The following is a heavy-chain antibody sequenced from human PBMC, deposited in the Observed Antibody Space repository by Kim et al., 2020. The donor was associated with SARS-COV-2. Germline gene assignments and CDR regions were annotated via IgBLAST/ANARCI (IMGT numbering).Heavy chain of an antibody. D-gene: IGHD6-19*01. J-gene: IGHJ3*02. CDR1: GFTFSSYG. Sequence: GGSLRLSCAASGFTFSSYGMHWVRQAPGKGLEWVAVISYDGSNKYYADSVKGRFTISRDNSKNTLYLQMNSLRAEDTAVYYCARVAVAAPGAFDIWGQGTMVTVSS. V-gene: IGHV3-33*05. CDR2: ISYDGSNK. CDR3: ARVAVAAPGAFDI.